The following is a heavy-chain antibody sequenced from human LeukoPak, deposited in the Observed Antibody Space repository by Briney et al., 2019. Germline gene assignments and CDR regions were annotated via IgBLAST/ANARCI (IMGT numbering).Heavy chain of an antibody. V-gene: IGHV3-48*01. D-gene: IGHD6-13*01. CDR3: AKADLAAAGAVDY. CDR1: GFTFSSYS. CDR2: ISSISSTI. J-gene: IGHJ4*02. Sequence: QPGGALRLSCAASGFTFSSYSMNWVRQAPGKGLEWVSYISSISSTIYYADSVKGRFTISRDKAKNSLYLQMNSLRAEDMALYYCAKADLAAAGAVDYWGQGTLVTVSS.